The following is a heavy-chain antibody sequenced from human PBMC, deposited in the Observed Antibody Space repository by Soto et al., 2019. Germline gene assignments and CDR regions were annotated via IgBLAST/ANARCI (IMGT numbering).Heavy chain of an antibody. CDR1: GYTFTSYA. D-gene: IGHD4-4*01. J-gene: IGHJ6*02. V-gene: IGHV1-3*01. Sequence: GASVQVSCKASGYTFTSYAMHWVRQAPGQRLEWMGWINAGNGNTKYSQKFQGRVTITRDTSASTAYMELSSLRSEDTAVYYCASSYSNYALINYYYCSMDVWAQRTTVTVSS. CDR3: ASSYSNYALINYYYCSMDV. CDR2: INAGNGNT.